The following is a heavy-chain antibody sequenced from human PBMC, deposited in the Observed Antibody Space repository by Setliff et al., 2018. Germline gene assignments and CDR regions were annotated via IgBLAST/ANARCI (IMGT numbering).Heavy chain of an antibody. CDR2: VDPEDGET. CDR3: ARTGLPPQGILYRLWSLDTAIWFDP. D-gene: IGHD5-18*01. Sequence: VASVKVSCKASGFTFTDYYMDWVQQAPGKGLEWMGRVDPEDGETLYAEKFQGRVTIVADTSINTAYMELRSLRSDDTAVYYCARTGLPPQGILYRLWSLDTAIWFDPWGQGTLVTVSS. V-gene: IGHV1-69-2*01. J-gene: IGHJ5*02. CDR1: GFTFTDYY.